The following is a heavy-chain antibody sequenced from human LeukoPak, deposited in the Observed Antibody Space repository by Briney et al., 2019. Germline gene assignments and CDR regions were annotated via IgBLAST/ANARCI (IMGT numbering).Heavy chain of an antibody. CDR3: AREQCSYGRGGFDY. J-gene: IGHJ4*02. D-gene: IGHD5-18*01. CDR2: ISRSGRTI. V-gene: IGHV3-48*03. CDR1: RSSFSSYE. Sequence: GGSLRLSWADSRSSFSSYEMNWVRQAPGKGREWVSYISRSGRTIYYADSVKGRFTISRDNAKNLLYLQMNSLRAEDTAVYYCAREQCSYGRGGFDYWGQGTLVTVSS.